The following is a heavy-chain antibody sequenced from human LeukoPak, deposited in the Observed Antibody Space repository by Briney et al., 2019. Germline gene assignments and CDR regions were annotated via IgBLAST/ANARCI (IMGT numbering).Heavy chain of an antibody. CDR3: VQGGQYTRAYSEAFGL. CDR1: GITFSHHG. CDR2: IQYDGSIK. J-gene: IGHJ3*01. Sequence: PGRSLRLSCAASGITFSHHGMDWVRQAPGKGLEWVAGIQYDGSIKFYLDSVKGRFTISRDNSKNTLDLQMNSLRFEDTAVYFCVQGGQYTRAYSEAFGLWGQGTMVSVSS. D-gene: IGHD2-21*01. V-gene: IGHV3-30*03.